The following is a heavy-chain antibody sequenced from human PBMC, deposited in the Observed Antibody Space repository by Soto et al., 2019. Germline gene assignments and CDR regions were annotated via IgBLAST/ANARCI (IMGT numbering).Heavy chain of an antibody. Sequence: PGGSLRLSCAASGFTFGDYWMHWVRQPPGKGPEWVSRMTGDGRTTQYADSVKGRSTASRDNAKSTLYLQMNSLRAEDTAVYYCATAEVDYWGPGTLVTVSS. CDR1: GFTFGDYW. J-gene: IGHJ4*02. CDR2: MTGDGRTT. V-gene: IGHV3-74*03. CDR3: ATAEVDY.